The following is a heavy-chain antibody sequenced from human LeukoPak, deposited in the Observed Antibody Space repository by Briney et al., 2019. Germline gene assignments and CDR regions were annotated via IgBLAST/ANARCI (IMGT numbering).Heavy chain of an antibody. Sequence: PGGSLRVSCAASGFTVSSNYMSWVRQAPGKGLEWVSVIYSGGSTYYGDSVKGRFTISRDNSKNTLYLQMNSLRAEDTAVYYCARDSVWFGELGYMDVWGKGTTVTISS. D-gene: IGHD3-10*01. CDR2: IYSGGST. CDR3: ARDSVWFGELGYMDV. J-gene: IGHJ6*03. V-gene: IGHV3-66*01. CDR1: GFTVSSNY.